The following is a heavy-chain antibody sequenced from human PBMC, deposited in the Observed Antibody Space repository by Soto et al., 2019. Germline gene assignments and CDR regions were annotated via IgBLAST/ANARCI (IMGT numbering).Heavy chain of an antibody. CDR3: ARDHCGGDCYPDSYDY. CDR1: GDTFTTYG. D-gene: IGHD2-21*02. V-gene: IGHV1-18*01. Sequence: ASVKVSCKASGDTFTTYGITWVRQAPGQGLEWMGWISAYNGDTNYAQKLQGRLTMTTDTSTSTAYMELRSLRSDDTAVYYCARDHCGGDCYPDSYDYCRQVPLFTACS. J-gene: IGHJ4*02. CDR2: ISAYNGDT.